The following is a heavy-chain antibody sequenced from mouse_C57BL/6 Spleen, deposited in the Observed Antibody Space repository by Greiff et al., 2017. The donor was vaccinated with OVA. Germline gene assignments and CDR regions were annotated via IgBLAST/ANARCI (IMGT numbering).Heavy chain of an antibody. CDR3: ARGDDGYSHWYFDV. CDR2: ISYDGSN. CDR1: GYSITSGYY. J-gene: IGHJ1*03. V-gene: IGHV3-6*01. D-gene: IGHD2-3*01. Sequence: EVQLVESGPGLVKPSQSLSLTCSVTGYSITSGYYWNWIRQFPGNKLEWMGYISYDGSNNYNPYLKNRISITRDTSKNQFFLKLNSVTTEDTATYYCARGDDGYSHWYFDVWGTGTTVTVSS.